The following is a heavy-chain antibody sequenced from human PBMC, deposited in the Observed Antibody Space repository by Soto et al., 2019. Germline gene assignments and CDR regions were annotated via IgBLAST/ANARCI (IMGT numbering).Heavy chain of an antibody. CDR2: ISAYNGNT. D-gene: IGHD3-3*01. V-gene: IGHV1-18*01. CDR3: AREMNSAIFGVVIIAFDF. Sequence: ASVKVSCKASGYTFTSYGISWVRQAPGQGLEWMGWISAYNGNTNYAQKLQGRVTMTTDTSTSTAYMELRSLRSDDTAVYYCAREMNSAIFGVVIIAFDFWGQGTLVTVSS. J-gene: IGHJ4*02. CDR1: GYTFTSYG.